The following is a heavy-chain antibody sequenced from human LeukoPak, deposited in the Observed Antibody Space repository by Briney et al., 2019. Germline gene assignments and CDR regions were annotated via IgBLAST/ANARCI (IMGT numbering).Heavy chain of an antibody. CDR3: AKAGFWSGYSYYFDY. CDR1: GFTFSSYA. V-gene: IGHV3-23*01. J-gene: IGHJ4*02. Sequence: GGSLRLSCAVSGFTFSSYAMSWVRQAPGKGLEWVSAISGSGGSTYYADSVKGRFTISRDNSKNTLYLQMNSLRAEDTAVYYCAKAGFWSGYSYYFDYWGQGTLVTVSS. CDR2: ISGSGGST. D-gene: IGHD3-3*01.